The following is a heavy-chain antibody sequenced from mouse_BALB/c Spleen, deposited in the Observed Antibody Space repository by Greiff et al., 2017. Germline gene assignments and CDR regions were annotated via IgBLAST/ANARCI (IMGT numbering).Heavy chain of an antibody. CDR3: AFLLYGNYAMDY. CDR1: GYSITSGYY. D-gene: IGHD2-1*01. Sequence: EVKLMESGPGLVKPSQSLSLTCSVTGYSITSGYYWNWIRQFPGNKLEWMGYISYDGSNNYNPSLKNRISITRDTSKNQFFLKLNSVTTEDTATYYCAFLLYGNYAMDYWGQGTSVTVSS. V-gene: IGHV3-6*02. J-gene: IGHJ4*01. CDR2: ISYDGSN.